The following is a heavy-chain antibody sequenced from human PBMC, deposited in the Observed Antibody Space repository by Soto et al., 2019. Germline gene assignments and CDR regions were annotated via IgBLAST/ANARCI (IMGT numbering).Heavy chain of an antibody. CDR2: ISSSGSTI. J-gene: IGHJ5*02. D-gene: IGHD6-13*01. V-gene: IGHV3-11*01. Sequence: QVQLVESGGGLVKPGGSLRLSCAASGFTFSDYYMTWIRQAPGKGLEWVSYISSSGSTIYYADSVKGRFTISRDNAKFSLYLQMNSLRAEDTAVYYCARAPIPYSSTYYQRTWFDPWGQGTLVSVSS. CDR3: ARAPIPYSSTYYQRTWFDP. CDR1: GFTFSDYY.